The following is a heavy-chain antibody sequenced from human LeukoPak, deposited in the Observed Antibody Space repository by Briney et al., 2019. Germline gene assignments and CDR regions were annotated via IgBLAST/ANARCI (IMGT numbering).Heavy chain of an antibody. V-gene: IGHV4-39*01. CDR1: GDSISRSDSY. D-gene: IGHD3-22*01. CDR2: IYYSGRT. J-gene: IGHJ1*01. Sequence: PSETLSLTCSVSGDSISRSDSYWDWVRQPPGRGLEWLGTIYYSGRTYYSPSLNSRVTMSVDTSSNQFSLNLRSVTAADTAVYYCARRRYYDGSGYLEWGQGTLLSVSS. CDR3: ARRRYYDGSGYLE.